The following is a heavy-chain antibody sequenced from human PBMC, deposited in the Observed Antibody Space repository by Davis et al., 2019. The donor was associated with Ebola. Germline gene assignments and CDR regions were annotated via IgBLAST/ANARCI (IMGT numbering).Heavy chain of an antibody. J-gene: IGHJ4*02. V-gene: IGHV1-2*04. CDR3: ARSTTMIVVANNDY. CDR2: INPNSGGT. CDR1: GYTFTGYY. Sequence: ASVKVSCTASGYTFTGYYMHWVRQAPGQGLEWMGWINPNSGGTNYAQNFQGWVTMTRDTSISTAYMELSRLRSDDTAVYYCARSTTMIVVANNDYWGQGTLVTVSS. D-gene: IGHD3-22*01.